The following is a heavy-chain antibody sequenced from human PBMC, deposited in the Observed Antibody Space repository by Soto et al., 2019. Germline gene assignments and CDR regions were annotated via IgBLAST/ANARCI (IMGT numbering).Heavy chain of an antibody. D-gene: IGHD3-10*01. Sequence: SVKVSRNASLGTFSSYAISWVRQAPGQGLEWMGGIIPIFGTANYAQKFQGRVTVTADESTSTAYMELSSLRSEDTAVYYCARGGYYGSGSYQYYGMDVWGQGTKVTVYS. CDR2: IIPIFGTA. V-gene: IGHV1-69*13. J-gene: IGHJ6*02. CDR3: ARGGYYGSGSYQYYGMDV. CDR1: LGTFSSYA.